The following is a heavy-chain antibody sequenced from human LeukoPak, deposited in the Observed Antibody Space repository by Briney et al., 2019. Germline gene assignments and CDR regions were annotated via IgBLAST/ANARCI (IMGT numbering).Heavy chain of an antibody. CDR2: IYYSGTT. Sequence: SETLSLTCTVSGGSISSSTYYWGWIRQPPGKGLEWIGYIYYSGTTNYNPSLQSRVTISVATSKNQFSLKLSSVTAADTALYYCARDRASAGGFDYWGQGTLVTVSS. V-gene: IGHV4-61*01. CDR1: GGSISSSTYY. CDR3: ARDRASAGGFDY. J-gene: IGHJ4*02. D-gene: IGHD2-15*01.